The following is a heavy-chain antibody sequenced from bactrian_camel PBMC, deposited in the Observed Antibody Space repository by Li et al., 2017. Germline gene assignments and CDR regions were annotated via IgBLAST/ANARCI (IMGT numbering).Heavy chain of an antibody. CDR2: ISSSGRSK. V-gene: IGHV3S63*01. CDR3: AASTYPSCEIYLSSSVEPEY. J-gene: IGHJ4*01. Sequence: HVQLVESGGGSALAGGSVRLSCAASGYTFNTYSWFRQAAGTEREGVATISSSGRSKYYVDSVKGRFTISRDIGLNTMYLRMNSLIPEDTAMYYCAASTYPSCEIYLSSSVEPEYRGQGTQVTVS. CDR1: GYTFNT. D-gene: IGHD1*01.